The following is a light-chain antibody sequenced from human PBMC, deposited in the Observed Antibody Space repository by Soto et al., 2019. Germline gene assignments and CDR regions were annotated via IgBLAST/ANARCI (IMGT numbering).Light chain of an antibody. J-gene: IGKJ3*01. CDR2: DAS. CDR3: QQYDNVPPT. CDR1: QDISNY. V-gene: IGKV1-33*01. Sequence: DIQMTQSPSSLSASVGDRVTITCQASQDISNYLNWYQQKPGKAPKLLIYDASNLEIGVPSRFSGSGSGTDFTFTIRSLQPEDIATYYCQQYDNVPPTFGPGTKVDIK.